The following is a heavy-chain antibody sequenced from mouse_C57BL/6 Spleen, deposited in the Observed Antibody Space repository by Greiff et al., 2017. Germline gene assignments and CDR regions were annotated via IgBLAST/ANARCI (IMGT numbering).Heavy chain of an antibody. Sequence: VQLQESGPGLVQPSQSLSITCTVSGFSLTSYGVHWVRQSPGKGLEWLGVIWSGGSTDYNAAFISRLSISKDNSKSQVFFKMNSLQADDTAIYYCARRGELRLQGAMDYWGQGTSVTVSS. D-gene: IGHD3-2*02. J-gene: IGHJ4*01. CDR3: ARRGELRLQGAMDY. CDR1: GFSLTSYG. V-gene: IGHV2-2*01. CDR2: IWSGGST.